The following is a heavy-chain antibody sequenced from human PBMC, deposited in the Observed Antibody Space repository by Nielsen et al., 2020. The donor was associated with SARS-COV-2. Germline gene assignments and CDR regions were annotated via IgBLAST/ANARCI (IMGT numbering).Heavy chain of an antibody. V-gene: IGHV1-2*06. CDR1: GGTFSSYA. Sequence: ASVKVSCKASGGTFSSYAISWVRQAPGQGLERMGRINPNSGGTNYAQKFQGRVTMTRDTSISTAYMELSRLRSDDTAVYYCARDRGGKTTGNWFDPWGQGTLVTVSS. CDR3: ARDRGGKTTGNWFDP. J-gene: IGHJ5*02. CDR2: INPNSGGT. D-gene: IGHD4-17*01.